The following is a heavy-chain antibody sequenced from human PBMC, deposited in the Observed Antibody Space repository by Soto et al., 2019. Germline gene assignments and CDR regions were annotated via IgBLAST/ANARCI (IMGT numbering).Heavy chain of an antibody. V-gene: IGHV3-30*03. CDR2: ISYDGSNK. D-gene: IGHD2-15*01. CDR1: GFTFSSYG. J-gene: IGHJ1*01. CDR3: ATPRGCSGGSCYSGYFQH. Sequence: QVQLVESGGGVVQPGRSLRLSCAASGFTFSSYGMHWVRQAPGKGLEWVAVISYDGSNKYYADSVKGRFTISRDNSKNTLYLQMSSLRAEDTAVYYCATPRGCSGGSCYSGYFQHWGQGTLVTVSS.